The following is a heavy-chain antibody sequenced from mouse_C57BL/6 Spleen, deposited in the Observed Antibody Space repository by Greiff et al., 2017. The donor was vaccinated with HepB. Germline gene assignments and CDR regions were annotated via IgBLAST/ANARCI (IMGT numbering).Heavy chain of an antibody. Sequence: VQLQQPGAELVRPGSSVKLSCKASGYTFTSYWMHWVKQRPIHGLEWIGNIDPSDSETHYNQKFKDKATLTVDKSSSTAYMQLSSLTSEDSAVYYCARAVITTVAHFDYWGQGTTLTVSS. CDR3: ARAVITTVAHFDY. J-gene: IGHJ2*01. CDR1: GYTFTSYW. CDR2: IDPSDSET. V-gene: IGHV1-52*01. D-gene: IGHD1-1*01.